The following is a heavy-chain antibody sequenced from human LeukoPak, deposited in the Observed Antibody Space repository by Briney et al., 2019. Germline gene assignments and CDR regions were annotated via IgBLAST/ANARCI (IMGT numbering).Heavy chain of an antibody. V-gene: IGHV3-74*01. CDR3: ARGRLTSSWYYFDY. D-gene: IGHD6-19*01. CDR2: ISTDGSSN. CDR1: GFTFSGYW. J-gene: IGHJ4*02. Sequence: PTGGSLRLSCAASGFTFSGYWMHWVRQAPGKGLVGVSRISTDGSSNTYADSVKGRFTISRDNAKNTLYLQMNSLRAEDTAVYYCARGRLTSSWYYFDYWGQGTLVTVSS.